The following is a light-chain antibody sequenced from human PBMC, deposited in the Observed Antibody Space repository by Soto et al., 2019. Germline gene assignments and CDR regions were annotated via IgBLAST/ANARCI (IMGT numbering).Light chain of an antibody. CDR3: HQYNGWPRT. V-gene: IGKV3-15*01. Sequence: EIVMTQSPATLSVSAGERVTLSCRASQSISSSLAWYEQKPGQAPSLLFYGASTRAIGVPARFSGSGSGTEFTLTISSLQSEDFAVYYFHQYNGWPRTFGQGTKVEI. J-gene: IGKJ1*01. CDR2: GAS. CDR1: QSISSS.